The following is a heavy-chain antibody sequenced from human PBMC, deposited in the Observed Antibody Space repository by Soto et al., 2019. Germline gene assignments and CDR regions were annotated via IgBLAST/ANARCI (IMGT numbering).Heavy chain of an antibody. Sequence: ASVKVYCKASGYTFTSYGISWVRQAPGQGLEWMGWISAYNGNTNYAQKLQGRVTMTTDTSTSTAYMELRSLRSDDTAVYYCARDRDYGDYPNWFDPWGQGTLVTVSS. CDR2: ISAYNGNT. CDR1: GYTFTSYG. J-gene: IGHJ5*02. CDR3: ARDRDYGDYPNWFDP. D-gene: IGHD4-17*01. V-gene: IGHV1-18*01.